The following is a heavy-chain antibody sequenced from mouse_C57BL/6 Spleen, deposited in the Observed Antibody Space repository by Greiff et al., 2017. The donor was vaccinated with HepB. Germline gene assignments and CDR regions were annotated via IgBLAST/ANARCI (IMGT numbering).Heavy chain of an antibody. CDR2: INTYNGET. J-gene: IGHJ3*01. CDR1: GYSFTGYF. V-gene: IGHV1-20*01. Sequence: VQLKESGPELVKPGDSVKISCKASGYSFTGYFMNWVMQSHGKSLVWIGRINTYNGETFYNQKVKGKVTLNVDKSYSTANMELRCLTSEDSAVYYCARGSYDGYYGAYWVQGTLVTVSA. CDR3: ARGSYDGYYGAY. D-gene: IGHD2-3*01.